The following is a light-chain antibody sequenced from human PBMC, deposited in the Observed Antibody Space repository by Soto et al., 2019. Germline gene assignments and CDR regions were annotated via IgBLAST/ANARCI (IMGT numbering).Light chain of an antibody. V-gene: IGKV1-5*03. CDR3: QEYSRYPST. J-gene: IGKJ2*01. CDR1: QSFSTW. CDR2: RTS. Sequence: DIQMTQSPSTLSVSVGDRVTITCRASQSFSTWLAWYQQKPGKAPKLLIYRTSTLKNGVPSRCSGSGSGTEFTLTLTSLQPDDFATYYCQEYSRYPSTLGQGTKLEIK.